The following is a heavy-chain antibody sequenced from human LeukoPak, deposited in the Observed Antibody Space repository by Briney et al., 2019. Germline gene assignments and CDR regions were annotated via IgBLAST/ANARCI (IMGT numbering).Heavy chain of an antibody. CDR1: GGSINSGSYY. J-gene: IGHJ5*02. CDR3: ARAPKFRLVGASKGPFDP. D-gene: IGHD1-26*01. V-gene: IGHV4-61*02. CDR2: IYTSGST. Sequence: SQTLSLTCTVSGGSINSGSYYYHWIRQPAGKGLEWIGRIYTSGSTIYNPSLKSRVTISVDTSKNQVSLKLTSVTAADTAVYYCARAPKFRLVGASKGPFDPWGQGTLVTVSS.